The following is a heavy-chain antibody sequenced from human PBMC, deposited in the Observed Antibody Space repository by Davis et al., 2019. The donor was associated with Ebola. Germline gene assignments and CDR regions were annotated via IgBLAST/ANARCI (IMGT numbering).Heavy chain of an antibody. V-gene: IGHV4-30-4*01. CDR1: GGSISRGDYF. CDR2: IYYRGST. CDR3: ARFKFGGNSVWFDP. J-gene: IGHJ5*02. D-gene: IGHD4-23*01. Sequence: MPSATLSLTCTVSGGSISRGDYFWSWIRQPPGKGLEWIGYIYYRGSTFYNPSLKSRVIISVDTSKNQFSLKLSSVTAADTAVYRCARFKFGGNSVWFDPWGQGTLVTVSS.